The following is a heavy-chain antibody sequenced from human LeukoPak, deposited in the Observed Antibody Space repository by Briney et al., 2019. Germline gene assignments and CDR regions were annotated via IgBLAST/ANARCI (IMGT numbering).Heavy chain of an antibody. CDR2: IYYSGST. CDR1: GGSISSYY. V-gene: IGHV4-59*12. CDR3: ARGMVRGVKWSWFDP. Sequence: SETLSLTCTVSGGSISSYYWSWIRQPPGKGLEWIGYIYYSGSTNYNPSLKSRVTISVDTSKNQFSLKLSSVTAADTAVYYCARGMVRGVKWSWFDPWGQGTLVTVSS. J-gene: IGHJ5*02. D-gene: IGHD3-10*01.